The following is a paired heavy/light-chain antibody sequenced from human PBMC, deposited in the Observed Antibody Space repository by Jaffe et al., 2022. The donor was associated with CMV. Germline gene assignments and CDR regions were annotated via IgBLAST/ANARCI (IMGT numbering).Light chain of an antibody. CDR1: SNGVGSN. CDR2: DVS. Sequence: QSALTQPASVSGSPGQSITMSCTGTSNGVGSNVAWYQQHPGNVPKLLIFDVSRRPSGISDRFSGSKSGNTASLTISGLQAEDEAYYYCSSYLSSTILFGGGTKLTVL. V-gene: IGLV2-14*03. J-gene: IGLJ3*02. CDR3: SSYLSSTIL.
Heavy chain of an antibody. CDR2: IYYTGTT. J-gene: IGHJ3*02. CDR3: ARDYGGYVPGDALDI. D-gene: IGHD4-17*01. V-gene: IGHV4-39*02. Sequence: QLQLQESGPGLLKPSETLSLTCVVSGGSISSSNYFWGWVRQPPGKGLEYIGTIYYTGTTYYNPSLKSRVTVSADWSGNQFFLRLSSVTATDTALYYCARDYGGYVPGDALDIWGRGTMVTVSS. CDR1: GGSISSSNYF.